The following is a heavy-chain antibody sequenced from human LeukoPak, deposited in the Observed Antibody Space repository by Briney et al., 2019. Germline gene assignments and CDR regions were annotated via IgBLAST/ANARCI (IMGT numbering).Heavy chain of an antibody. CDR2: ISSSGSTI. D-gene: IGHD3-3*01. Sequence: PGGSLRLSCAASGFTFRDYYMSWIRQAPGKGLEWVSYISSSGSTIYYADSVKGRFTISRDNAKNSLYLQMNSLRAEDTAVYYCARAEVVEWLPFDYWGQGTLVTVSS. CDR3: ARAEVVEWLPFDY. CDR1: GFTFRDYY. V-gene: IGHV3-11*01. J-gene: IGHJ4*02.